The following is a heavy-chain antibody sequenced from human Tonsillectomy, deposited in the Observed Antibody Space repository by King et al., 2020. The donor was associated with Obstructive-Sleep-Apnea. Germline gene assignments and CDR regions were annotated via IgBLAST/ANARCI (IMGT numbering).Heavy chain of an antibody. V-gene: IGHV3-7*01. CDR1: GFTFSSYW. Sequence: VQLVQSGGGLVQPGGSLSLSCAASGFTFSSYWMSWVRQAPGKGLEGVANIKQDGSEKYYVDSVKGRFTISRDNAKNSLYLQMNSLRAEDTAVYYCARDYYDSSGPPDYWGQGTLVTVSP. J-gene: IGHJ4*02. D-gene: IGHD3-22*01. CDR3: ARDYYDSSGPPDY. CDR2: IKQDGSEK.